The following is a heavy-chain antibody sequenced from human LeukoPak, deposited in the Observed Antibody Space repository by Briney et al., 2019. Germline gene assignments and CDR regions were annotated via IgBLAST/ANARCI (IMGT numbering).Heavy chain of an antibody. V-gene: IGHV1-8*01. J-gene: IGHJ4*02. CDR3: ARSITIFGVVRYYFDY. CDR2: MNPNSGNT. Sequence: ASVKVSCKASGYTFTSYDINWVRQATGQGLEWMGWMNPNSGNTGYAQKFQGRVTMTRNTSISTAYMELSSLRSEDTAVYYCARSITIFGVVRYYFDYWGQGTLVTVSS. CDR1: GYTFTSYD. D-gene: IGHD3-3*01.